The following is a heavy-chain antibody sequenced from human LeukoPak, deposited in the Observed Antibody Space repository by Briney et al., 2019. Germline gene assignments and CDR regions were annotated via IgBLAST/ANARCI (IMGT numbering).Heavy chain of an antibody. CDR1: GGSISSYY. CDR2: IYYSGST. J-gene: IGHJ5*02. V-gene: IGHV4-59*12. D-gene: IGHD3-3*01. CDR3: ARDSSQMYYDFWSGYEGNWFDP. Sequence: SETLSLTCTVSGGSISSYYWSWIRQPPGKGLEWIGYIYYSGSTNYNPSLKSRVTISVDTSKNQFSLKLSSVTAADTAVYYCARDSSQMYYDFWSGYEGNWFDPWGQGTLVTVSS.